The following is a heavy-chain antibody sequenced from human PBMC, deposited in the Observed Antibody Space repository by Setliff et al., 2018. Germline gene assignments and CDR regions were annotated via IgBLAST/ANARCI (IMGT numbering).Heavy chain of an antibody. V-gene: IGHV1-3*01. D-gene: IGHD3-3*01. J-gene: IGHJ4*01. Sequence: ASVKVSCKASGYTFNSYAMHWVRQAPGQRLEWMGWINAGNGNTKYSQKFQGRVTITRDTSASTAYMELSSLRSEDTAVYYCARSPPTSTYYDFWSGYSYYFDYWG. CDR2: INAGNGNT. CDR1: GYTFNSYA. CDR3: ARSPPTSTYYDFWSGYSYYFDY.